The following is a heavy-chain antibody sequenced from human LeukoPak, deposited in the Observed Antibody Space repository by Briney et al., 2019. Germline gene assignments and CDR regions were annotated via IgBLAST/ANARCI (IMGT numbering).Heavy chain of an antibody. J-gene: IGHJ4*02. D-gene: IGHD3-10*01. CDR1: GFAFSSYA. CDR3: AKRGGYETMAAFDY. Sequence: HPGGSLRLSCASSGFAFSSYAMSWVRQAPGKGLEWVSAISPGGTDTYYADSGKGRFTISRDHSKNTLFLQTNSLRVGDTAVYYCAKRGGYETMAAFDYWGQGTLVTVSS. V-gene: IGHV3-23*01. CDR2: ISPGGTDT.